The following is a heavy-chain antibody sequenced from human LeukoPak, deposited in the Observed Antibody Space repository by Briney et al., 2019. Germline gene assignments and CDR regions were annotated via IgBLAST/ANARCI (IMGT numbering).Heavy chain of an antibody. CDR2: ISSSGSTI. V-gene: IGHV3-11*01. CDR1: GFTFSDYY. D-gene: IGHD3-16*01. J-gene: IGHJ6*02. CDR3: VSGPRGNVYYYYGMDV. Sequence: GGSLRLSCAASGFTFSDYYMSWIRQAPGTGLEWVSYISSSGSTIYYADSVKGRFTISRDNAKNSLYLQMNSLRAEDTPVYYCVSGPRGNVYYYYGMDVWGQGTTVTVSS.